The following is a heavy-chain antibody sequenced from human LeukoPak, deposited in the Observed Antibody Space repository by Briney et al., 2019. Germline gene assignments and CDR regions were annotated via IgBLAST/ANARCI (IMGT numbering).Heavy chain of an antibody. Sequence: PSETLSLTCTVSGGSISSYYWSWIRQPPGKGLEWIGYIYYSGSTNYNPSLKSRVTILVDTSKNQFSLKLSSVTAADTAVYYCASQSWDSSGYYFGYWGQGTLVTVSS. D-gene: IGHD3-22*01. J-gene: IGHJ4*02. CDR1: GGSISSYY. CDR2: IYYSGST. CDR3: ASQSWDSSGYYFGY. V-gene: IGHV4-59*01.